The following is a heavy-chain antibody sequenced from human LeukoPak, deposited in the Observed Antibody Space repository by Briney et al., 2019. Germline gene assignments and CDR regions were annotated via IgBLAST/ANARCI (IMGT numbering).Heavy chain of an antibody. CDR1: GYSISSGYY. D-gene: IGHD6-19*01. J-gene: IGHJ3*02. V-gene: IGHV4-38-2*02. Sequence: SETLSLTCTVSGYSISSGYYWGWIRQPPGKGLEWIGSIYYSGSTYYNPSLKSRVTISVDTSKNQFSLKLSSVTAADTAVYYCARVQYSSGSAATDAFDIWGQGTMVTVSS. CDR2: IYYSGST. CDR3: ARVQYSSGSAATDAFDI.